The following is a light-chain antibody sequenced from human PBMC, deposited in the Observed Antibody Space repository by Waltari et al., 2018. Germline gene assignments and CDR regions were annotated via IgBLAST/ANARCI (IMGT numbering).Light chain of an antibody. CDR2: KIS. CDR1: QGLVHSDGNTY. J-gene: IGKJ4*01. Sequence: DIVMTQTPLSSPVTLGQPASISCRSSQGLVHSDGNTYLSWYQQRPGQPPRLLIYKISNRFSGVPDRFSGSGAGTDFTLTISSLQSEDFAVYYCLQYNYWPPVTFGGGTTVEVK. CDR3: LQYNYWPPVT. V-gene: IGKV2-24*01.